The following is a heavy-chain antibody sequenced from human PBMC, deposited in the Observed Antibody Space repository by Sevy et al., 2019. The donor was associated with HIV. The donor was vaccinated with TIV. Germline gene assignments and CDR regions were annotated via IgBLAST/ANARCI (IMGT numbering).Heavy chain of an antibody. CDR1: GHTLSEFA. V-gene: IGHV1-24*01. CDR2: FDPEDGKT. J-gene: IGHJ4*02. CDR3: ATTKDYYDSSGYPFDY. D-gene: IGHD3-22*01. Sequence: ASVNVSCKVSGHTLSEFAMHWVRLAPGKGLEWMGTFDPEDGKTLHAQKFQGRVTMTEDTSTDTAYMEVNNLRSEDTAVYYCATTKDYYDSSGYPFDYWGQGTLVTVSS.